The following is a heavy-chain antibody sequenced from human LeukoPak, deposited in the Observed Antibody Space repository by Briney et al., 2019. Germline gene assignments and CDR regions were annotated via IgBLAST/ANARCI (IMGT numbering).Heavy chain of an antibody. V-gene: IGHV3-9*01. CDR2: ISWNSGSI. CDR1: GFTFDDYA. D-gene: IGHD2-2*01. CDR3: ANLPVGVVVPAAPAFNWFDP. Sequence: PGRSLRLSCAASGFTFDDYALHWVRQAPGKGLEWVSGISWNSGSIGYADSVKGRFTISRDNSKNTLYLQMNSLRAEDTAVYYCANLPVGVVVPAAPAFNWFDPWGQGTLVTVSS. J-gene: IGHJ5*02.